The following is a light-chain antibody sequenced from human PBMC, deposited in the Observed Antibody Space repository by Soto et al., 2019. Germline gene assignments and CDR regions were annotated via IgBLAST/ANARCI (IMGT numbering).Light chain of an antibody. V-gene: IGKV3-15*01. CDR1: QAVGYN. CDR3: QQSYT. Sequence: EVVLTQSPVTLYVSPGERVTLSCRASQAVGYNLAWYQHKPGQAPRLLIYGASTRVNGIPTRFSGSGSGTEFTLTISSLQSEDFAIYYCQQSYTFGQGTKLEIK. CDR2: GAS. J-gene: IGKJ2*01.